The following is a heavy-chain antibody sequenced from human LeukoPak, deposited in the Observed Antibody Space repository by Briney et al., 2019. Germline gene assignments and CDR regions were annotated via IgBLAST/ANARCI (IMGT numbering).Heavy chain of an antibody. V-gene: IGHV3-30*18. J-gene: IGHJ1*01. CDR3: AKVPPYSSSWRYFQH. CDR2: ISYDGSNK. D-gene: IGHD6-13*01. Sequence: GGSLRLSCAASGFTFSSYGMHWVRQAPGKGLEWVAVISYDGSNKYYADSVKGRFTTSRDNSKNTLYLQMNSLRAEDTAVYYCAKVPPYSSSWRYFQHWGQGTLVTVSS. CDR1: GFTFSSYG.